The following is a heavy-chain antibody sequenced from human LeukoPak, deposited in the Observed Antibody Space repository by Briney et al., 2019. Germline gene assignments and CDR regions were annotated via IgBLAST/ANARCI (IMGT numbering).Heavy chain of an antibody. D-gene: IGHD2-15*01. CDR3: AKPRAVVVAASFDY. CDR2: ISYDGSNK. CDR1: GFTFSSYA. J-gene: IGHJ4*02. Sequence: GGSLRLSCAASGFTFSSYAMHWVRQAPGKGLEWVAVISYDGSNKYYADSVKGRFTISRDNSKNTLYLQMNSLRAEDTAVYYCAKPRAVVVAASFDYWGQGTLVTVSS. V-gene: IGHV3-30*04.